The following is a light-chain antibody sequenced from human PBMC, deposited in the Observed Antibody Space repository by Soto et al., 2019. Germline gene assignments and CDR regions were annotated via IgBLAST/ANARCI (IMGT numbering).Light chain of an antibody. Sequence: QSVLTHPRSLSGSPGQSVTISCTGTSSDVGGYNYVSWYQQHPGKAPKLMIYDVSKRPSGVPDRFSGSKSGNTASLTISGLQAEDEADYYCCSYAGSYSFVFGTGIKVTAL. V-gene: IGLV2-11*01. CDR3: CSYAGSYSFV. J-gene: IGLJ1*01. CDR2: DVS. CDR1: SSDVGGYNY.